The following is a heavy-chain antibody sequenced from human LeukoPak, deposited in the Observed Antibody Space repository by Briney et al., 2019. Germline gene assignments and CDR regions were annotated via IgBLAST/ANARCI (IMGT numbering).Heavy chain of an antibody. D-gene: IGHD2-21*01. CDR3: ARGLFSAFDI. V-gene: IGHV6-1*01. Sequence: SPTLYLSCAIAGDNIYASNVAWNWNRQSPSRGLEWLGRTYFRSKWRYDFGASVQGRITINPDAPKNQFSLQLTSVSPDDTAVYYCARGLFSAFDIWGQGTSVLVSS. CDR1: GDNIYASNVA. J-gene: IGHJ3*02. CDR2: TYFRSKWRY.